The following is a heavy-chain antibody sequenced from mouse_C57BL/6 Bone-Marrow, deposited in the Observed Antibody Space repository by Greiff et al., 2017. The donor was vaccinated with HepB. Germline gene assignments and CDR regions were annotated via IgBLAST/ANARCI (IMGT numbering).Heavy chain of an antibody. CDR2: IDPSDSYT. CDR3: ARSYDYDFDY. J-gene: IGHJ2*01. V-gene: IGHV1-69*01. Sequence: VQLQQPGAELVMPGASVKLSCKASGYTFTSYWMHWVKQRPGQGLELIGEIDPSDSYTNYNQKFKGKSTLTVDKSSSTAYMQLSSLTSEDSAVYYCARSYDYDFDYWGQGTTLTVSS. D-gene: IGHD2-4*01. CDR1: GYTFTSYW.